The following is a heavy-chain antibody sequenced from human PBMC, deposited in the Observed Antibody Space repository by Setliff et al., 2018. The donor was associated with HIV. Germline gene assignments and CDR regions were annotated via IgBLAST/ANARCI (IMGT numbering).Heavy chain of an antibody. V-gene: IGHV4-38-2*02. CDR2: IYLSGST. D-gene: IGHD6-19*01. J-gene: IGHJ6*02. CDR3: ARDDSSGWHFYYYYGMDV. CDR1: GYSISSGYY. Sequence: SETLSLTCTVSGYSISSGYYWGWIRQPPGKGLEWIGSIYLSGSTYYNPSLKSRVTISVDTSKNQFSLKLSSVTAADTAVYYCARDDSSGWHFYYYYGMDVWGQGTTVTVSS.